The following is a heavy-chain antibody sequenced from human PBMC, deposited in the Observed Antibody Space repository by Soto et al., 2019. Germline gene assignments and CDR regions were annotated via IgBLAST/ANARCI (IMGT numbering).Heavy chain of an antibody. V-gene: IGHV1-69*13. J-gene: IGHJ6*02. CDR3: ARSITGTVSYYYGMDV. CDR2: IIPIFGTA. Sequence: GASVKVSCKASGGTFSSYAISWVRQAPGQGLEWMGGIIPIFGTANYAQKFQGRVTITADESTSTAYMELSSLRSEDTAVYYFARSITGTVSYYYGMDVWGQGTTVTVSS. D-gene: IGHD1-20*01. CDR1: GGTFSSYA.